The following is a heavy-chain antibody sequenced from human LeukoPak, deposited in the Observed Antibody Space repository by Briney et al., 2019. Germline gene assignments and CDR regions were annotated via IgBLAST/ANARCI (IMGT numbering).Heavy chain of an antibody. CDR3: ARVERGAAAESWFDP. V-gene: IGHV1-18*04. CDR1: GYTVTRYG. CDR2: ISAYNGNT. D-gene: IGHD6-13*01. J-gene: IGHJ5*02. Sequence: ASVKVSCKASGYTVTRYGISWERQAPGQGLEWMGWISAYNGNTNYAQKLQGRVTMATDTSTSTAYMELRSLRSDDTAVYYCARVERGAAAESWFDPWGQGTLVTVSS.